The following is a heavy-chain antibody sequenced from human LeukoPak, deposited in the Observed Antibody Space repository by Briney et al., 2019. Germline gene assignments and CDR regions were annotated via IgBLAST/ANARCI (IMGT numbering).Heavy chain of an antibody. D-gene: IGHD6-13*01. Sequence: LAGGSLRLSCEASGFTFSSYAMSWVRQAPGKGLEWVSAISGSGGSTYYADSVKGRFTISRDNSKNTLYLQMNSLRAEDTAVYYCAKDMQQLVSGFYYWGQGTLVTVSS. V-gene: IGHV3-23*01. J-gene: IGHJ4*02. CDR3: AKDMQQLVSGFYY. CDR1: GFTFSSYA. CDR2: ISGSGGST.